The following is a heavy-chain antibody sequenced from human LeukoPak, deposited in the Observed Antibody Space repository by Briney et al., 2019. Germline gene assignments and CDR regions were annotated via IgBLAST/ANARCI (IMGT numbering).Heavy chain of an antibody. CDR3: ARDENWGPDY. CDR2: IHAGTGDT. CDR1: GYTFTGYY. J-gene: IGHJ4*02. D-gene: IGHD7-27*01. V-gene: IGHV1-2*02. Sequence: ASVKVSCKASGYTFTGYYIHWVRQAPGQGLEWMGWIHAGTGDTNYAQKFQGRFTMTRDTSISTLYMELNRLTSDDTAVYFCARDENWGPDYWGQGTLVTVSS.